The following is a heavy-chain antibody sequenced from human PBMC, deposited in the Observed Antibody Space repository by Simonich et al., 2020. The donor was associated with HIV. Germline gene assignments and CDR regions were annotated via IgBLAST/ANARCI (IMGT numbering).Heavy chain of an antibody. D-gene: IGHD3-10*01. Sequence: QVQLQQWGAGLLKPSATLSLTCAVYGGSFSGYYWSWIRQPPGKGRECIGKSNHGAGTNSTPALKMRVTIAVDTSKKQFSRKLSSVTAADTAVYYCARIGPDYYRGYYYMDVWGKGTTVTVSS. J-gene: IGHJ6*03. CDR2: SNHGAGT. CDR1: GGSFSGYY. CDR3: ARIGPDYYRGYYYMDV. V-gene: IGHV4-34*01.